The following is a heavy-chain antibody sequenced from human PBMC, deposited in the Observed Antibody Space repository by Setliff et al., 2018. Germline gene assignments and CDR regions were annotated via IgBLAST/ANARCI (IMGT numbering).Heavy chain of an antibody. J-gene: IGHJ4*02. CDR1: GFTFSSYW. V-gene: IGHV3-7*03. CDR2: IKQDGSEK. Sequence: QPGGSLRLSCAASGFTFSSYWMSWVRQAPGKGLEWVANIKQDGSEKYYVDSVKGRFTISRDNSKNSLYLQMNSLRTEDTALYYCAKDMGSGYSSGWYDYWGQGTLVTVSS. D-gene: IGHD6-19*01. CDR3: AKDMGSGYSSGWYDY.